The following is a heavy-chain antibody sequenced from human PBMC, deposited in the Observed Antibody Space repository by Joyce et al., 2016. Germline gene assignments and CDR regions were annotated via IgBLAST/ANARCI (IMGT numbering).Heavy chain of an antibody. D-gene: IGHD6-25*01. CDR2: ISYDGIYK. CDR3: AKILTATYSSGWFLDY. V-gene: IGHV3-30*18. CDR1: GFTLSNYG. Sequence: QVQLVESGGGVVQPGRSLRLSCAASGFTLSNYGVHWVRQAPGKGLEWVAVISYDGIYKCYADSVKGRFTISIDNSKNTVFLEMNSLRTEDTAVYYCAKILTATYSSGWFLDYWGQGTLVTVSS. J-gene: IGHJ4*02.